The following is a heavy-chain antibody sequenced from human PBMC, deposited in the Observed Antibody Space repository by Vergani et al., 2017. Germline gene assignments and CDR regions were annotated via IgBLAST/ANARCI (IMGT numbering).Heavy chain of an antibody. CDR3: ARSVVGTLGY. J-gene: IGHJ4*02. D-gene: IGHD6-19*01. CDR1: GGSISSSNW. V-gene: IGHV4-4*03. Sequence: QVQLQESGPGLVKPPGTLSLTCAVSGGSISSSNWWNWVRQPPGKGLEWIGEIYPSGITNYNPSLKSRVNISIDKSKNHFSLKLSSVTAADTAVYYCARSVVGTLGYWGQGTLVTVSS. CDR2: IYPSGIT.